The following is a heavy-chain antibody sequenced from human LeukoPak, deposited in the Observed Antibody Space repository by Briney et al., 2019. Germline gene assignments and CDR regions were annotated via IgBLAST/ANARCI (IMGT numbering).Heavy chain of an antibody. V-gene: IGHV2-5*01. D-gene: IGHD3-10*01. CDR2: IYWNDDK. CDR1: GFSLRTRGVG. Sequence: SGPTLVKPTQTLTLTCTFSGFSLRTRGVGVGWIRQPPGKALEWLSLIYWNDDKRYSPSLKSRLTITKDTSKNQVVLTMTNMDPVDTATYYCARGTYGSGIYYYYYYMDVWGKGTTVTVSS. CDR3: ARGTYGSGIYYYYYYMDV. J-gene: IGHJ6*03.